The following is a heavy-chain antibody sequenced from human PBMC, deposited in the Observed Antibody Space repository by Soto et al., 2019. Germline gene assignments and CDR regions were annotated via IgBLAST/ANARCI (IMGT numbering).Heavy chain of an antibody. J-gene: IGHJ6*02. CDR1: GYNFTSYA. Sequence: QVQLVHSGDEVKKPGASVKVYCKASGYNFTSYAIHWVRQAPGQRLEWMGWINAGNGYTKYSQKLQGRVNITRDTSASTAYMELCSLRSEDTAVYYCAKDTYPSAGAAPCLYGMDVRGQGNTVTVSS. D-gene: IGHD5-18*01. CDR2: INAGNGYT. CDR3: AKDTYPSAGAAPCLYGMDV. V-gene: IGHV1-3*01.